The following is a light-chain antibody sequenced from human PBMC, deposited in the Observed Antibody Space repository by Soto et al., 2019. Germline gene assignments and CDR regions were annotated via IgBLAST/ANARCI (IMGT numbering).Light chain of an antibody. CDR2: DAS. CDR3: QQYGSSPQT. J-gene: IGKJ4*01. Sequence: EIVMTQSPATLSVSPGERATLSCRASESIGTNLVWYQQKPGQAPRILIYDASTRASGIPARFSGSGSGTEFTLTISRLEPEDFAVYYCQQYGSSPQTFGGGTKVEIK. V-gene: IGKV3-15*01. CDR1: ESIGTN.